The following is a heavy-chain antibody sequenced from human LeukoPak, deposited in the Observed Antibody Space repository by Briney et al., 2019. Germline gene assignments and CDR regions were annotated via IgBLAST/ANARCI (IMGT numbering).Heavy chain of an antibody. J-gene: IGHJ4*02. V-gene: IGHV3-33*01. CDR2: IWYDGSNK. CDR3: ARERGGYYYDSSGHALNY. Sequence: GGSLRLSCAASGFTFSSYGMRWVRQAPGKGLEWVAVIWYDGSNKYYADSVKGRFTISRDNSKNTLYLQMNSLRAEDTAVYYCARERGGYYYDSSGHALNYWGQGALVTVSS. D-gene: IGHD3-22*01. CDR1: GFTFSSYG.